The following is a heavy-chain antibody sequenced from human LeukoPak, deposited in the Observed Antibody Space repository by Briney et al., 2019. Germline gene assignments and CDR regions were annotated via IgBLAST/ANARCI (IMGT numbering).Heavy chain of an antibody. Sequence: GGSLRLSCAASGFTFNNYGMHWVRQAPGKGLEWVAFIRYDGSSKYYVDSVEGRFTISRDNSKNTLSLQMNSLRAEDTAVFYCAKDLADYYDGSGSIDYWGQGTLVTVSS. CDR3: AKDLADYYDGSGSIDY. J-gene: IGHJ4*02. V-gene: IGHV3-30*02. D-gene: IGHD3-22*01. CDR1: GFTFNNYG. CDR2: IRYDGSSK.